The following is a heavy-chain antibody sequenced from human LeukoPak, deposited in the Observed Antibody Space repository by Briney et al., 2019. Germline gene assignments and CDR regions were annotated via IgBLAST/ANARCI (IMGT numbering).Heavy chain of an antibody. CDR1: GFTFSSYE. CDR3: AELGITLIGGV. V-gene: IGHV3-48*03. D-gene: IGHD3-10*02. CDR2: ISSSGSTI. J-gene: IGHJ6*04. Sequence: GGSLRLSCAASGFTFSSYEMNWVRQAPGKGREWVSYISSSGSTIYYADSVKGRFTISRDNAKNSLYLQMNSLRAEDTAVCYCAELGITLIGGVWGKGTTVTTSS.